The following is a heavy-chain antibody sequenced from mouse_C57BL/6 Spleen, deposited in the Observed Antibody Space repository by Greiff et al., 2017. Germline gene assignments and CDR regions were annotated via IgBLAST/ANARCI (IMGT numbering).Heavy chain of an antibody. CDR1: GFTFTDYY. D-gene: IGHD1-1*01. CDR2: IRNKANGYTT. V-gene: IGHV7-3*01. Sequence: EVKVVESGGGLVQPGGSLSLSCAASGFTFTDYYMSWVRQPPGKALEWLGFIRNKANGYTTEYSASVKGRFTISRDNSQSILYLQMNALRAEDSATYYCARYIEVITTVGAMDYWGQGTSVTVSS. J-gene: IGHJ4*01. CDR3: ARYIEVITTVGAMDY.